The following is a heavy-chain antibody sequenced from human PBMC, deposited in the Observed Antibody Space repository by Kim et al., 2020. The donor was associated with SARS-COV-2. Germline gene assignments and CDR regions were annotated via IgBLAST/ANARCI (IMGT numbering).Heavy chain of an antibody. V-gene: IGHV3-33*03. CDR3: AKDPERGYSYGSFDY. J-gene: IGHJ4*02. D-gene: IGHD5-18*01. Sequence: DTVKGRYTISRDKSKNTLYLQMNSLRAEDTAVYYCAKDPERGYSYGSFDYWGQGTLVTVSS.